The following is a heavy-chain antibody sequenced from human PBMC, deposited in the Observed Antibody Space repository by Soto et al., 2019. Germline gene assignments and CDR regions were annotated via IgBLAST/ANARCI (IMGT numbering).Heavy chain of an antibody. V-gene: IGHV2-5*02. CDR2: IYWDDDK. Sequence: QITLKESGPTLVRPAQTLTLTCAFSGFSLTTYDMGVAWIRQPQGKALEWLALIYWDDDKRYSPSLKDRLAISKDTSRNQVVLTITNMDPGDTATYFCAHAGDYDLLTFDHWGPGTLVTVSS. J-gene: IGHJ4*02. D-gene: IGHD4-17*01. CDR1: GFSLTTYDMG. CDR3: AHAGDYDLLTFDH.